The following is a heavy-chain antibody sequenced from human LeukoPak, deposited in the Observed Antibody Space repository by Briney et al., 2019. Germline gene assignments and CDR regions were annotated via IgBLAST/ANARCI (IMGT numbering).Heavy chain of an antibody. Sequence: QTGGSLRLSCAASGFTFSSYGMHWVRQAPGKGLEWVAFIRYDGSNKYYADSVKGRFTISRDNAKNSLYLQMNSLRAEDTAVYYCAKDLYPIAVAGTVDYWGQGTLVTVSS. CDR1: GFTFSSYG. CDR2: IRYDGSNK. D-gene: IGHD6-19*01. V-gene: IGHV3-30*02. CDR3: AKDLYPIAVAGTVDY. J-gene: IGHJ4*02.